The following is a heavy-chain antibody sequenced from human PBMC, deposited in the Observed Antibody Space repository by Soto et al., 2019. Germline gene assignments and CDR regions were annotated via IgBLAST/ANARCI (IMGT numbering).Heavy chain of an antibody. CDR2: ISYSGST. D-gene: IGHD3-10*01. Sequence: PSETLSLTCTVSGGSMSSYYWTWLRQSPGRGLEWIGYISYSGSTYYNPSLKSRVTISADTSKNQFSLRMNSMIAADTARYYCVKEARWFGGQYFYHWGQGTLVTVSS. V-gene: IGHV4-59*01. J-gene: IGHJ1*01. CDR1: GGSMSSYY. CDR3: VKEARWFGGQYFYH.